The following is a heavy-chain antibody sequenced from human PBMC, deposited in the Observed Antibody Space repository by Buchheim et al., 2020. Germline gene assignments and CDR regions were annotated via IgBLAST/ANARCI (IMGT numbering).Heavy chain of an antibody. V-gene: IGHV3-23*01. CDR2: ISGSGDSA. CDR1: GFTFSSYA. D-gene: IGHD1-1*01. J-gene: IGHJ4*02. Sequence: EVQLLESGGGLVQPGGSLRLSCAASGFTFSSYAMSWVRQAPGKGLEWVSTISGSGDSAFYADSVKGRLTISRDNSKKTMYLQMNSLRAEETAVYYCARAGVLAVHYFDYWGQGTL. CDR3: ARAGVLAVHYFDY.